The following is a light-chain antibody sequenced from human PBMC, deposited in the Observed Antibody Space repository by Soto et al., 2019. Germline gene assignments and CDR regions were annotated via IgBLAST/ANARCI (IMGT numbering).Light chain of an antibody. Sequence: QSVLTQPASVSGSPGQSIATSCTGTFSDVGGYDYVSWYQQHPDKAPKLMIYEVTKRPSGVSNRFSGSKSGNTASLTIPGLQPEDEADYYCSSHTSGSTRVFGSGTKVTVL. V-gene: IGLV2-14*01. CDR3: SSHTSGSTRV. CDR2: EVT. J-gene: IGLJ1*01. CDR1: FSDVGGYDY.